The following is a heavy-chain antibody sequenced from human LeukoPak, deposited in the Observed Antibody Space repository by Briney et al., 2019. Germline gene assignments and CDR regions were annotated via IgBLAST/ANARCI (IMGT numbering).Heavy chain of an antibody. D-gene: IGHD5-18*01. CDR1: GGTFSSYA. Sequence: GASVKVSCKASGGTFSSYAISWVRQAPGQGLEWMGRIIPILGIANYAQKFQGRVTITADKSTSTAYMEPSSLRSEDTAVYYCATRGYSYGRENYYYYGMDVWGQGTTVTVSS. CDR3: ATRGYSYGRENYYYYGMDV. CDR2: IIPILGIA. V-gene: IGHV1-69*04. J-gene: IGHJ6*02.